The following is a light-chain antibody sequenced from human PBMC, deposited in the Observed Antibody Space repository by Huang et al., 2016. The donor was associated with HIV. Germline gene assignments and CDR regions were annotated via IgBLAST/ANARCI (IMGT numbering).Light chain of an antibody. CDR1: QSISNR. V-gene: IGKV3-15*01. CDR2: GAS. J-gene: IGKJ3*01. CDR3: QQYNSWALT. Sequence: ELVMTQSPVTLSVSPGERASLSCRAGQSISNRLAWYQQKPGQGPRLLIYGASARATGGPARFSGSGCGREFTLTINTLQSEDFAVYFCQQYNSWALTFGPGTKVAIK.